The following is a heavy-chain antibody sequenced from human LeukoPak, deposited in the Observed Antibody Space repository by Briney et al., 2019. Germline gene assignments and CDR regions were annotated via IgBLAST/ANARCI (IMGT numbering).Heavy chain of an antibody. CDR3: AREGRGAAAGMDY. CDR1: GGSISSYY. J-gene: IGHJ4*02. Sequence: SETLSLTCTVSGGSISSYYWSWLRQPPGEGLEWFCYIYYSGSTNYNPSLKSRVTISVDTSKNQFSLNLSSVTAADTAVYYCAREGRGAAAGMDYWGQGTLVTVSS. V-gene: IGHV4-59*01. CDR2: IYYSGST. D-gene: IGHD6-13*01.